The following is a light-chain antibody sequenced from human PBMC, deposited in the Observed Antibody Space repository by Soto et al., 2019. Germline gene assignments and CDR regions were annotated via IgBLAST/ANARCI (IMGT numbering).Light chain of an antibody. CDR1: QSISSGY. Sequence: ETVLTQSPGTLSLSPGERATLSCRASQSISSGYLAWYQQRPGQAPRLLLSGASNRATGIPDRFSGSGSGTDFTLAISRLEPEDFAVYYCQQYGGSPLVTFGGGPKVEIK. CDR2: GAS. CDR3: QQYGGSPLVT. V-gene: IGKV3-20*01. J-gene: IGKJ4*01.